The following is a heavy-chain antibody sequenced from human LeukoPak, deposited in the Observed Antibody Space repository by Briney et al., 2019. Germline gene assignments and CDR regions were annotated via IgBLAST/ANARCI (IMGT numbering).Heavy chain of an antibody. CDR2: IWYDGSKK. CDR3: ARVHVSYLDY. V-gene: IGHV3-33*01. J-gene: IGHJ4*02. CDR1: GFAFSSYG. Sequence: QPGGSLRLSCAASGFAFSSYGMHWVRQAPGKGLEWVAVIWYDGSKKYYADSVKGRFTISRDNSKSTVDLQMNSLRAEDTAVYYCARVHVSYLDYWGQGTLVTVSS.